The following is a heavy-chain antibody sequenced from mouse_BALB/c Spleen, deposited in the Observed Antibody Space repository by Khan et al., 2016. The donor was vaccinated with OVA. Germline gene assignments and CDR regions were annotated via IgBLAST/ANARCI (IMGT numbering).Heavy chain of an antibody. CDR1: GYSITSGYA. CDR3: ARGNYYGYYFDY. D-gene: IGHD1-1*01. J-gene: IGHJ2*01. V-gene: IGHV3-2*02. Sequence: VQLKQSGPGLVKPSQSLSLTCTVTGYSITSGYAWNWIRQFPGNKLEWMGYISYSGGTSYNPSLKSRISITRYTSKNQFFLQLNSVTTEDTATYYCARGNYYGYYFDYWGQGTPLTVAS. CDR2: ISYSGGT.